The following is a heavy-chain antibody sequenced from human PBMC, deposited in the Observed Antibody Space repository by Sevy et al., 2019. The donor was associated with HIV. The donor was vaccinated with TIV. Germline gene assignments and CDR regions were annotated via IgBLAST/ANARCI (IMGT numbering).Heavy chain of an antibody. V-gene: IGHV4-61*01. Sequence: SETLSLTCTVSGDSVSGGNYYWSWVRQPPGKGLEWIGYIYYSGSTKYNPSLKSRVTISIDTSKNQFSLRLTSVTAADTAVYYCARGLFDYWGQGTLVTVSS. CDR3: ARGLFDY. CDR1: GDSVSGGNYY. J-gene: IGHJ4*02. CDR2: IYYSGST.